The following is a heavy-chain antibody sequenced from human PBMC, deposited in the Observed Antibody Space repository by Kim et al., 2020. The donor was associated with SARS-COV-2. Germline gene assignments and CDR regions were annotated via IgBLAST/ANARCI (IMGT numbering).Heavy chain of an antibody. J-gene: IGHJ4*02. D-gene: IGHD5-18*01. V-gene: IGHV3-64D*06. CDR2: TSRGGNSS. CDR1: GFIFSNYA. CDR3: VRYGRDHGAVH. Sequence: GGSLRLSCSASGFIFSNYAIHWVRQAPGKGLEWVSATSRGGNSSFYPASVEGRFTVSRDNSKNTLYLQMTSLRPEDTTVYYCVRYGRDHGAVHWGQGTLVSVSS.